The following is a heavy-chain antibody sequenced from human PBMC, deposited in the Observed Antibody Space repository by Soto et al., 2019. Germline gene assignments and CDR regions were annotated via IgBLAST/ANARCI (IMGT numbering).Heavy chain of an antibody. D-gene: IGHD3-22*01. CDR3: ARGDGDRYDGNGYLGRH. Sequence: EVQLVESGGGLVQPGESLTLSCAASGFPFSSYWMHWVRQAPGKGLVWVSRIKSDGSGTYYAYSVQDRFTISRDNARNTRYLQLNSLRVEATAVYFCARGDGDRYDGNGYLGRHWGQGTLVTVSS. CDR1: GFPFSSYW. J-gene: IGHJ4*02. CDR2: IKSDGSGT. V-gene: IGHV3-74*01.